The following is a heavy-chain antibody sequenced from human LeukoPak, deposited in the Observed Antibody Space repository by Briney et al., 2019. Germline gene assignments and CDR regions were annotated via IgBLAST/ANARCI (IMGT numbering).Heavy chain of an antibody. D-gene: IGHD3-10*02. J-gene: IGHJ6*04. CDR2: ISSSGSTK. V-gene: IGHV3-48*01. CDR1: GFTFSSYS. CDR3: AELGITMIGGV. Sequence: GGSLRLSCAASGFTFSSYSMNWVRQAPGKGLEWVSYISSSGSTKYYADSVKGRFTISRDNAKNSPYLQMNSLRAEDTAVYYCAELGITMIGGVWGKGTTVTISS.